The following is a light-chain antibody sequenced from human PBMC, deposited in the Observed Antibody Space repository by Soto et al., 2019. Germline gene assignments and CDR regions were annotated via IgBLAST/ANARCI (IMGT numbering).Light chain of an antibody. CDR2: GAS. CDR3: QQSYSAPYT. V-gene: IGKV1-39*01. J-gene: IGKJ2*01. CDR1: QSVSSF. Sequence: DIQMTQSPSSLSASVGDRVTITCWASQSVSSFLNWYQQKPEKAPKLLIYGASTLQRGVPSRFSGRESGTDFTLTISALQPEDFATYYCQQSYSAPYTFGQGTKLEIK.